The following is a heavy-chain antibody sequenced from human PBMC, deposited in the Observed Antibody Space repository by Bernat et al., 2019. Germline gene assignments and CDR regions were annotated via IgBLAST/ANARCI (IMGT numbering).Heavy chain of an antibody. D-gene: IGHD6-19*01. CDR3: ARDLGSGWYDGNDY. V-gene: IGHV3-33*01. J-gene: IGHJ4*02. CDR1: GFTFSSYG. CDR2: IWYDGSNK. Sequence: QVQLVESGGGVVQPGRSLRLSCAASGFTFSSYGMHWVRQAPGKGLEWVAVIWYDGSNKYYADSVKGRFTISRDNSKNTLYLQMNSLRAEDTAVYYCARDLGSGWYDGNDYWGQGTLVTVSS.